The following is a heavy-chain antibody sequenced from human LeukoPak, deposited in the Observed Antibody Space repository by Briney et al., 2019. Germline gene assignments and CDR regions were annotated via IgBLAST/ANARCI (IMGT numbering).Heavy chain of an antibody. J-gene: IGHJ4*02. CDR1: GGSISSYY. Sequence: SETLSLTCTVSGGSISSYYWSWIRQPAGKGLEWIGRIYASGSTNYNPSLKGRVTMSVDTPKNQFSLQLRSVTAADTAVYYCARGRGSSWYYFDYWGQGTLVTVSS. CDR2: IYASGST. CDR3: ARGRGSSWYYFDY. D-gene: IGHD6-13*01. V-gene: IGHV4-4*07.